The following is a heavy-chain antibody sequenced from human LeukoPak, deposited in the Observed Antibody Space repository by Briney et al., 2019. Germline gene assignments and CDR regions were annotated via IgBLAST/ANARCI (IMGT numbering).Heavy chain of an antibody. D-gene: IGHD6-13*01. CDR3: ARDGSAKSSWYLNWFDP. Sequence: ASVKVSCKASGYTFTSYAMHWVRQAPGQRLEWMGWINAGNGNTKYSQKFQGRVTMTRDTSTSTVYMELSSLRSEDTAVYYCARDGSAKSSWYLNWFDPWGQGTLVTVSS. CDR2: INAGNGNT. CDR1: GYTFTSYA. V-gene: IGHV1-3*01. J-gene: IGHJ5*02.